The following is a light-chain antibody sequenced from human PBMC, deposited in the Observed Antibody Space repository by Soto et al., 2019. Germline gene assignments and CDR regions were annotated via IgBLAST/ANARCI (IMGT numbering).Light chain of an antibody. V-gene: IGLV1-40*01. CDR2: GNS. J-gene: IGLJ3*02. CDR1: SSNIGAGHA. CDR3: QSYDDSLSGWV. Sequence: QSVLTQPPSVSGAPGQRVTISCTGSSSNIGAGHALHWYQHLPGAAPKLLMYGNSDRPSGVPDRFSGSKSGTSASLAITGLLPEDEADYYCQSYDDSLSGWVFGRGTKLSVL.